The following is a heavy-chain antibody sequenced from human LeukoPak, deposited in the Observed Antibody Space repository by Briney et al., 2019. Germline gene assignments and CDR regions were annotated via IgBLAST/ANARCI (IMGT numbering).Heavy chain of an antibody. Sequence: GGSLRLSCAASGFTFSSYGMHWVRQAPGKGLEWVAVIWYDGSNKYYADSVKGRFTISRDNSKNTLYLQMNSLRAEDTAVYYCAHETSLTIFGVVTNFDYWGQGTLVTVSS. V-gene: IGHV3-33*01. J-gene: IGHJ4*02. CDR1: GFTFSSYG. D-gene: IGHD3-3*01. CDR3: AHETSLTIFGVVTNFDY. CDR2: IWYDGSNK.